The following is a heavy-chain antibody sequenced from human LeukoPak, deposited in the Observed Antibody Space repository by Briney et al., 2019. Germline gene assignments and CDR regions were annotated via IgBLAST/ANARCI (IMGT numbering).Heavy chain of an antibody. Sequence: PGGSLRLSCAASGFTFSSYAMSWVRQAPGKGLEWVSAISGSGDSTYYADSVKGRFTISRDNSKNTLYLRMNSLRAEDTAVYYCAKTSEFWLMPSGDFDYWGQGTLVTVSS. D-gene: IGHD2-8*01. V-gene: IGHV3-23*01. CDR3: AKTSEFWLMPSGDFDY. J-gene: IGHJ4*02. CDR2: ISGSGDST. CDR1: GFTFSSYA.